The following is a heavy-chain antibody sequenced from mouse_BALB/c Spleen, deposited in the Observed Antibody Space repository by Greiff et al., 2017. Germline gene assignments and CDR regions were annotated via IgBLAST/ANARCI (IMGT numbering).Heavy chain of an antibody. J-gene: IGHJ3*01. CDR1: GFSLTSYG. V-gene: IGHV2-9*02. CDR3: ARDHGNYGDWFAY. Sequence: VKLVESGPGLVAPSQSLSITCTVSGFSLTSYGVHWVRQPPGKGLEWLGVIWAGGSTNYNSALMSRLSISKDNSKSQVFLKMNSLQTDDTAMYYCARDHGNYGDWFAYWGQGTLVTVSA. CDR2: IWAGGST. D-gene: IGHD2-1*01.